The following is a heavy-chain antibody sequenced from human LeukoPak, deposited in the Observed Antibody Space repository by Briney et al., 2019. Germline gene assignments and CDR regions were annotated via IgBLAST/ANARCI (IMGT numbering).Heavy chain of an antibody. CDR2: IYYSGST. CDR1: GGSIGSYY. CDR3: ARRGIAVAASRFDP. V-gene: IGHV4-59*08. Sequence: SETLSLTCTVSGGSIGSYYWSWIRQPPGKGLEWIGYIYYSGSTNYNPSLKSRVTISVDTSKNQFSLKLSSVTAADTAVYYCARRGIAVAASRFDPWGQGTLVTVSS. D-gene: IGHD6-19*01. J-gene: IGHJ5*02.